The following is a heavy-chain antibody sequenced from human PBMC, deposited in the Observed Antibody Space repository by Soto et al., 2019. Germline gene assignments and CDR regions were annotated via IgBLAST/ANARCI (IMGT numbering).Heavy chain of an antibody. D-gene: IGHD3-3*01. Sequence: QVQLVQSGAEVKKPGSSVKVSCKASGGTFSSYTISWVRQAPGQGLEWMGRIIPILGIANYAQKFQGRVTITAEKSTSTAYMELGSLRCEHTAVDYFARAYDFWSGCKDVLGVFQHWGQGTLVTVCS. CDR1: GGTFSSYT. CDR3: ARAYDFWSGCKDVLGVFQH. CDR2: IIPILGIA. V-gene: IGHV1-69*02. J-gene: IGHJ1*01.